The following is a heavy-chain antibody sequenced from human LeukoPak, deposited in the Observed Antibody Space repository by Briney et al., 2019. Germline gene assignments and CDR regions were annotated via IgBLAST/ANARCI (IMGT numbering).Heavy chain of an antibody. V-gene: IGHV4-59*01. CDR2: VYYSGST. Sequence: SETLSLTCSVSGGSISSYYWSWIRQPPGMGLEWIGYVYYSGSTNYNPSLKSRVSMSVDTSKNQFSLKLSSVTAADTAVYYCASLRNPGDCSGGSCSLPYFDYWGQGTLVTVSS. CDR1: GGSISSYY. CDR3: ASLRNPGDCSGGSCSLPYFDY. D-gene: IGHD2-15*01. J-gene: IGHJ4*02.